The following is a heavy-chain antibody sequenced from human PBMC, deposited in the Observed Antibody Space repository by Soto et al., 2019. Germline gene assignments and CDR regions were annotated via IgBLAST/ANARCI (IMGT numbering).Heavy chain of an antibody. V-gene: IGHV3-15*01. J-gene: IGHJ3*02. CDR2: IKSKTDGGTT. CDR3: TTDPLRITIFGVVPPI. D-gene: IGHD3-3*01. Sequence: GGSLRLSXAASGFTFSNACMSWVRQAPGKGLEWVGRIKSKTDGGTTDYAAPVKGRFTISRDDSKNTLYLQMNSLKTEDTAVYYRTTDPLRITIFGVVPPIWGQGTMVTVS. CDR1: GFTFSNAC.